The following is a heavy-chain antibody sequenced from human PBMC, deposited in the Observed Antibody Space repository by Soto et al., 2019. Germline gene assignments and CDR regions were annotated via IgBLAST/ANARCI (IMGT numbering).Heavy chain of an antibody. V-gene: IGHV1-18*01. D-gene: IGHD7-27*01. CDR2: VSGYSDKR. J-gene: IGHJ4*02. CDR1: GYTFNTFG. CDR3: ARGWGKYFGATAF. Sequence: IQLVQSAGEVKRPGASVKVSCKASGYTFNTFGITWVRQAPGQGLEWMGCVSGYSDKRDYSRKLQDRITLTADPSTTTSYMQLRSLASHDTAVYYCARGWGKYFGATAFWDQGALVTVSS.